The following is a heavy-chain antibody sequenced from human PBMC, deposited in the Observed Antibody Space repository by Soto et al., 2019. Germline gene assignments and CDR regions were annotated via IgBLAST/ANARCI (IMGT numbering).Heavy chain of an antibody. Sequence: GASVKVSCKASGGTFSSYAISWVRQAPGQGLEWMGGIIPIFGTANYAQKFQGRVTITADESTSTAYMELSSLRSEDTAVYYCARVHRCSSTSGYLRYWGQGTMVTVSS. CDR1: GGTFSSYA. CDR3: ARVHRCSSTSGYLRY. D-gene: IGHD2-2*01. CDR2: IIPIFGTA. J-gene: IGHJ4*02. V-gene: IGHV1-69*13.